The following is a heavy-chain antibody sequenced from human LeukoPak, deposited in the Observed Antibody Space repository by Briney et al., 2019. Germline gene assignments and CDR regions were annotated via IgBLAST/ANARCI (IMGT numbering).Heavy chain of an antibody. Sequence: GGSLRHSYAVSGFIFCDYGMSWLRQAPGKGLEWVGFIRSKAYGGTTEYAASVKGRFTISRDESKSIAYLQMNSLKSEDTAVYYCTRDRNSLLWFSSYSYDGMDVWGQGTLVTVSS. CDR2: IRSKAYGGTT. CDR1: GFIFCDYG. V-gene: IGHV3-49*03. CDR3: TRDRNSLLWFSSYSYDGMDV. J-gene: IGHJ6*02. D-gene: IGHD3-10*01.